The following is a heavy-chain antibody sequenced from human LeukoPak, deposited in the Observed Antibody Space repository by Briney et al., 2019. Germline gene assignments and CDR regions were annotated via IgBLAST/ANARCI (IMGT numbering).Heavy chain of an antibody. Sequence: LSQTLSLTCAISGDSVSSNSAAWNWIRQSPSRGLEWLGRTYYRSKWYNDYAVSVKSRITINPDTSKNQFSLQLNSVTPEDKAVYYCAREIIRGGSGTYSTGFDYWGQGTLVTVSS. D-gene: IGHD3-10*01. V-gene: IGHV6-1*01. CDR3: AREIIRGGSGTYSTGFDY. CDR2: TYYRSKWYN. J-gene: IGHJ4*02. CDR1: GDSVSSNSAA.